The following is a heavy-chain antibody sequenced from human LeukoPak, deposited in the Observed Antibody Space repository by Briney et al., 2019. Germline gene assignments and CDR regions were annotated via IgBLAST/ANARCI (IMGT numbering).Heavy chain of an antibody. D-gene: IGHD5-12*01. J-gene: IGHJ3*02. CDR2: IIPIFGTA. Sequence: SVNASCKASGGTFSSYAISWVRQAPGQGLEWMGGIIPIFGTANYAQKFQGRVTITADKSTSTAYMELSSLRSEDTAVYYCASLYSGYDGDAFDIWGQGTMVTVSS. V-gene: IGHV1-69*06. CDR1: GGTFSSYA. CDR3: ASLYSGYDGDAFDI.